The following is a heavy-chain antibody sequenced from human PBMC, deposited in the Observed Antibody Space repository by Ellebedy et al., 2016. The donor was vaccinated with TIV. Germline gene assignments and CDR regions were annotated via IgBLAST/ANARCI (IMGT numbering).Heavy chain of an antibody. CDR1: GGSISSGDYY. CDR2: IYNSGNT. Sequence: SETLSLTCTVSGGSISSGDYYYNWIRQPPGKGLEWIGHIYNSGNTYYNPSLKSRVTISADTSKNQFSLKLSSVTAADTAVYFCAREGPKEGASDYWGQGTLVTVSS. D-gene: IGHD1-26*01. CDR3: AREGPKEGASDY. J-gene: IGHJ4*02. V-gene: IGHV4-30-4*01.